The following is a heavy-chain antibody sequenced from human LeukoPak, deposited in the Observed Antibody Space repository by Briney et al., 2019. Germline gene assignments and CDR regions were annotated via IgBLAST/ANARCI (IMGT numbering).Heavy chain of an antibody. CDR1: GGSISSYY. CDR3: ASPKTNYYDSSGYALDAFDI. V-gene: IGHV4-59*08. CDR2: IYYSGST. D-gene: IGHD3-22*01. J-gene: IGHJ3*02. Sequence: SETLSLTCTVSGGSISSYYWSWIRQPPGKGLEWIGYIYYSGSTNYNPSLKSRVTISVDTSKNQFSLKLSSVTAADAAVYYCASPKTNYYDSSGYALDAFDIWGQGTMVTVSS.